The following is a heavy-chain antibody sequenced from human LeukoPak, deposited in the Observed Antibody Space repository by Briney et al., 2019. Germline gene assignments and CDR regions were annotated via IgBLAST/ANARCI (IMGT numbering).Heavy chain of an antibody. V-gene: IGHV4-4*07. Sequence: SETLSLTCTVSGGSISCYYWSWIRQPAGKGLEWIGRIYTSGSTNYNPSLKSRVTMSVDTSKNQFSLKLSSVTAADTAVYYCARGPVSGSSPFDYWGQGTLVTVSS. CDR3: ARGPVSGSSPFDY. CDR1: GGSISCYY. J-gene: IGHJ4*02. CDR2: IYTSGST. D-gene: IGHD6-13*01.